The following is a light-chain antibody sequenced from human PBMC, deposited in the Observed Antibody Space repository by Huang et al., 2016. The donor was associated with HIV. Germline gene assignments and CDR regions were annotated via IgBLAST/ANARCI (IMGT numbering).Light chain of an antibody. CDR2: WAS. CDR1: QSVLSSSKDKNY. CDR3: QQYYSIPRT. Sequence: DIVMTQSPDSLAVSLGERATIHCKSSQSVLSSSKDKNYLDWYQQKPGQPPKLLIYWASTRESGVPDRFSGSGSGTDFTLTISSLQAEDVAVYYCQQYYSIPRTFGQGTKVEIK. V-gene: IGKV4-1*01. J-gene: IGKJ1*01.